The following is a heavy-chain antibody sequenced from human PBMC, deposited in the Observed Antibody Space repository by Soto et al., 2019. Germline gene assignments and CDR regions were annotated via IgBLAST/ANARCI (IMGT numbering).Heavy chain of an antibody. CDR3: ARDVEARVFAIHY. Sequence: GGSLRLSCASSGFTFSSYAMHWVRRAPGKGLEWVAVILYDGSNQYYADSVKGRFTISRDNSKNTVYLQMNTLRGEDTAVYYCARDVEARVFAIHYWGQGTLVTVSS. V-gene: IGHV3-33*01. J-gene: IGHJ4*02. D-gene: IGHD5-12*01. CDR1: GFTFSSYA. CDR2: ILYDGSNQ.